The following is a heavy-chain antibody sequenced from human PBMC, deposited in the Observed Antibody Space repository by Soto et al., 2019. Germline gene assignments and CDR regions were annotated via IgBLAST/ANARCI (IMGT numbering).Heavy chain of an antibody. CDR2: IYYSGST. Sequence: QVQLQESGPGLVKPSETLSLTCTVSGGSISSYYWSWIRQPPGKGLEWIGYIYYSGSTNYNPSLKSGVTISVDTSKNQSSLKLSSVTAADTAVYYCARLHLHYYDSSGWGYYFDYWGQGTLVTVSS. CDR3: ARLHLHYYDSSGWGYYFDY. CDR1: GGSISSYY. V-gene: IGHV4-59*08. J-gene: IGHJ4*02. D-gene: IGHD3-22*01.